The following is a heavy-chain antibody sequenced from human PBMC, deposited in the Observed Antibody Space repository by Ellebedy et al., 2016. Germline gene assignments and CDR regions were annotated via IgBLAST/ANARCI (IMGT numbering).Heavy chain of an antibody. V-gene: IGHV1-69*13. CDR2: IIPIFGTA. CDR3: ARDHDYYDSSGYYFDY. D-gene: IGHD3-22*01. Sequence: SVKVSCXASVGTFSSYAISWVRQAPGQGLEWMGGIIPIFGTANYAQKFQGRVTITADESTSTAYMELSSLRSEDTAVYYCARDHDYYDSSGYYFDYWGQGTLVTVSS. CDR1: VGTFSSYA. J-gene: IGHJ4*02.